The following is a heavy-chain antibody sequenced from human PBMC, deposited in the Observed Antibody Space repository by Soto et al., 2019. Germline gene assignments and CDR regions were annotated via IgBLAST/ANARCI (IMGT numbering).Heavy chain of an antibody. CDR1: GGSFSGYY. J-gene: IGHJ5*02. CDR3: ARGHTGVAGTGAYANRRPRQNNWFDP. Sequence: PSETLSLTCAVSGGSFSGYYWSWIRQPPGKGLEWIGEINHSGSSSYNPSLKSRVTISVDTSKDQFSLNLSSVTAADTAVYYCARGHTGVAGTGAYANRRPRQNNWFDPWGQGTQVTVSS. D-gene: IGHD6-19*01. V-gene: IGHV4-34*01. CDR2: INHSGSS.